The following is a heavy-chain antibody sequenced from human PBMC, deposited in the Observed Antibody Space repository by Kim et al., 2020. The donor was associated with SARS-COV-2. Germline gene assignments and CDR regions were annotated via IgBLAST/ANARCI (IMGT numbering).Heavy chain of an antibody. Sequence: GESLKISCKASGYTFSSQWIIWVRQVAGKGLEWVGRIDPDNSFANYSPSFRGHVTLTTDTSINTAYLEWSSLKASDTAIYYCATEVSYYIYMDVWGQGTTVTVSS. CDR1: GYTFSSQW. V-gene: IGHV5-10-1*01. D-gene: IGHD2-8*01. CDR3: ATEVSYYIYMDV. CDR2: IDPDNSFA. J-gene: IGHJ6*03.